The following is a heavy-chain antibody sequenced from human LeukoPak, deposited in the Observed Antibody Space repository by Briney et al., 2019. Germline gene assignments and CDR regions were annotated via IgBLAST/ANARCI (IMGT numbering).Heavy chain of an antibody. V-gene: IGHV4-4*09. D-gene: IGHD6-6*01. CDR3: ARLNGIAARIYYYMDV. CDR2: IYTSGST. J-gene: IGHJ6*03. Sequence: SETLSLTCTVSGGSISSYYWSWIRQPPGKGLEWIGYIYTSGSTNYNPSLKSRVTISVDTSKNQFSLKLSSVTAADTAVYYCARLNGIAARIYYYMDVWGKGTTVTVSS. CDR1: GGSISSYY.